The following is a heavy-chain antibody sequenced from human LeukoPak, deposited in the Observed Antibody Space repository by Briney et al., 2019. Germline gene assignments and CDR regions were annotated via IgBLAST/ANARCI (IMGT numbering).Heavy chain of an antibody. Sequence: GGSLRLSCAASGFTFDDRAMHWVRQAPGKGLEWVSGISWNSGSIDYADSVKGRFTISRDNAKNSLYLQMNSLRAEDTAVYYCARGLDIWGQGTMVTVSS. CDR3: ARGLDI. J-gene: IGHJ3*02. CDR2: ISWNSGSI. V-gene: IGHV3-9*01. CDR1: GFTFDDRA.